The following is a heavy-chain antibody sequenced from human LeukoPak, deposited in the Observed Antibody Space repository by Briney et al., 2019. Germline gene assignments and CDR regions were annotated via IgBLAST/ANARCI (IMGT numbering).Heavy chain of an antibody. J-gene: IGHJ3*02. D-gene: IGHD3-9*01. Sequence: PSETLSLTCTVSGYSISSGYYWGWIRQPPGKGLEWIGSIYHSGSTYYNPSLKSRVTISVDTSKNQFSLKLSSVTAADTAVYYCARELTYYDILTGYGHDAFDIWGQGTMVTVSS. CDR1: GYSISSGYY. CDR3: ARELTYYDILTGYGHDAFDI. V-gene: IGHV4-38-2*02. CDR2: IYHSGST.